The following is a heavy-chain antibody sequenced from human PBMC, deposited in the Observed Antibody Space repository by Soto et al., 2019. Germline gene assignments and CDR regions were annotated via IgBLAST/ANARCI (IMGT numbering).Heavy chain of an antibody. V-gene: IGHV1-18*01. CDR1: GYTFTSYG. D-gene: IGHD3-3*01. CDR3: ARGVYDFWSGTMPRWNDY. Sequence: ASVKVSCKASGYTFTSYGISWVRQAPGQGLEWMGWISAYNGNTNYAQKLQGRVTMTTDTSTSTAYMELRSLRSDDTAVYYCARGVYDFWSGTMPRWNDYWGQGTLVTVSS. J-gene: IGHJ4*02. CDR2: ISAYNGNT.